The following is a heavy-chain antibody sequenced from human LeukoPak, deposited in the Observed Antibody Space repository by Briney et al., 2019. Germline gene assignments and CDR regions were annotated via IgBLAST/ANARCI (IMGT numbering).Heavy chain of an antibody. CDR2: VSYDGSNK. CDR3: ASAGARYYSSSADYFDY. Sequence: GGSLRLSCAASGFTFYAYAIHWVRQAPGKGLEWVALVSYDGSNKYYADSVKGRFTISGDNSKNTLSLQMNSLRAEDTAVYYCASAGARYYSSSADYFDYWGQGTLVTVSS. V-gene: IGHV3-30*04. J-gene: IGHJ4*02. D-gene: IGHD6-13*01. CDR1: GFTFYAYA.